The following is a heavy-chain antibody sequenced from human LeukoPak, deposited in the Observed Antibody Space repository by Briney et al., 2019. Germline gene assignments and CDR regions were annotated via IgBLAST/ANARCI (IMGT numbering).Heavy chain of an antibody. V-gene: IGHV4-34*01. Sequence: TPSETLSLTCTVSGGSISSYYWSWIRQPPGKGLEWIGEINHSGSTNYNPSLKSRVTISVDTSKNQFSLKLSSVTAADTAVYYCARIFDSGSYYGGWFDPWGQGTLVTVSS. CDR2: INHSGST. CDR3: ARIFDSGSYYGGWFDP. CDR1: GGSISSYY. J-gene: IGHJ5*02. D-gene: IGHD1-26*01.